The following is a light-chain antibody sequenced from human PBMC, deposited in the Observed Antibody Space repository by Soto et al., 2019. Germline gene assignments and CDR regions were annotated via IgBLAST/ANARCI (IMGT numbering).Light chain of an antibody. CDR1: QSVSSSY. J-gene: IGKJ1*01. CDR3: QQRSDWPWT. Sequence: PGERVTLSCRASQSVSSSYLTWYQQKPGQAPRLLIYGASNRAAGIPTRFSGGGSGTDFTLTISNVEPEDFAVYYCQQRSDWPWTFGQGTKVDIK. V-gene: IGKV3D-20*02. CDR2: GAS.